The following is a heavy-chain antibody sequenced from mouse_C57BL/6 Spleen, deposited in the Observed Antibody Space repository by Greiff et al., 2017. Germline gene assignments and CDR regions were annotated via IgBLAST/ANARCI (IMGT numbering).Heavy chain of an antibody. Sequence: EVQRVESEGGLVQPGSSVKLSCTASGFTFSDYYMAWVRQVPEKGLEWVANINYDGSSTYYLDSLKSRFIISRDNAKNILYMQMSSLKSEDTATYYCARWYYGSYWYFDVWGTGTTVTVSS. CDR1: GFTFSDYY. J-gene: IGHJ1*03. V-gene: IGHV5-16*01. D-gene: IGHD1-1*01. CDR3: ARWYYGSYWYFDV. CDR2: INYDGSST.